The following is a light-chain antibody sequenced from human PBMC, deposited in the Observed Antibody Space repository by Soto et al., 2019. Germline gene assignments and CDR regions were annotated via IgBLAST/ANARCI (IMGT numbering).Light chain of an antibody. CDR1: RNDIGTYDY. CDR3: SSFTSNRIYV. Sequence: QSALTQPTSVSGSPGQSITISCTGNRNDIGTYDYVSWYQQHPGRAPRLLIHGVTTRPSGISDRFSASKSGLTASLTISGLQPEDEADYYCSSFTSNRIYVFGPGTKVTAL. V-gene: IGLV2-14*03. CDR2: GVT. J-gene: IGLJ1*01.